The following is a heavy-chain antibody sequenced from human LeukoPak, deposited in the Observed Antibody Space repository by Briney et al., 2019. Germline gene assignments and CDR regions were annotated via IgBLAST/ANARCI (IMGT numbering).Heavy chain of an antibody. V-gene: IGHV4-31*03. CDR2: IYYSGST. CDR1: GGSISSGGYC. Sequence: PSQTLSLTCTVSGGSISSGGYCWSWIRQHPGKGLEWIGYIYYSGSTHYNPSLKSRVTISVDTSKNQFSLKLSSVTAADTAVYYCATLSGTSHQEGVDYWGQGTLVTVSS. CDR3: ATLSGTSHQEGVDY. J-gene: IGHJ4*02. D-gene: IGHD2-2*01.